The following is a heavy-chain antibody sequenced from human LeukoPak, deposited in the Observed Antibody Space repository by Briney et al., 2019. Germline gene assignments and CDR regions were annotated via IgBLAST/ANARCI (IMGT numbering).Heavy chain of an antibody. J-gene: IGHJ4*02. V-gene: IGHV3-23*01. CDR1: GFTFRNYA. CDR3: AKDWGYSSSWSYYFDY. D-gene: IGHD6-13*01. CDR2: LSGTGDST. Sequence: PGGSLRLSCAASGFTFRNYAMSWVRQAPGKGLEWVSTLSGTGDSTYYADSVKGRFTISRDNSKNTLYLQMNSLRAEDTAVYSCAKDWGYSSSWSYYFDYWGQGTLVTVSS.